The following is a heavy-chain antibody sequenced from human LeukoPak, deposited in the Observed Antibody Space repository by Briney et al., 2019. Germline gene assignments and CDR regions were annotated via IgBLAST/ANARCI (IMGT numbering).Heavy chain of an antibody. D-gene: IGHD2-15*01. Sequence: GGSLRLSCADSRFSLSIDDFHGVRQGPGRGLEWVAPIGVTGDTYYADSVKGRFPITREDAAHSLYLQMRSLAAGDTALYYCTKEFCGSRAACAGGSYYDFWGRGALVTVSS. J-gene: IGHJ2*01. CDR1: RFSLSIDD. V-gene: IGHV3-13*01. CDR3: TKEFCGSRAACAGGSYYDF. CDR2: IGVTGDT.